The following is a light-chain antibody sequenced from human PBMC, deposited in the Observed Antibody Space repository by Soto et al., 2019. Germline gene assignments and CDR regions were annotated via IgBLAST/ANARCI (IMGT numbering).Light chain of an antibody. Sequence: DIQMTQSPSSLSASVGDRVTITCRASQSISNYLNWYQQKPGEAPKLLIYAASSLQSGVPSSFSGSGSGTDFTLTISSLQPEDFATYYCQQSYSTPFTFGPGTKVDIK. CDR1: QSISNY. J-gene: IGKJ3*01. CDR2: AAS. CDR3: QQSYSTPFT. V-gene: IGKV1-39*01.